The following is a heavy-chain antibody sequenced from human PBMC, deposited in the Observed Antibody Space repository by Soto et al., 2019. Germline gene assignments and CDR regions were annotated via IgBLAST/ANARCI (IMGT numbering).Heavy chain of an antibody. CDR3: AKSGSYYNPYYYYGMDV. V-gene: IGHV4-30-2*01. CDR2: IYPSGST. J-gene: IGHJ6*02. CDR1: GGSISSGGYS. D-gene: IGHD3-10*01. Sequence: QLQLQESGSGLVKPSQTLSLTCAVSGGSISSGGYSWSWIRQPPGKGLEWIGYIYPSGSTYYNPSLKGRVTISVDRSKNQFSLKLSSVTAADTAVYYCAKSGSYYNPYYYYGMDVWGQGTTVTVSS.